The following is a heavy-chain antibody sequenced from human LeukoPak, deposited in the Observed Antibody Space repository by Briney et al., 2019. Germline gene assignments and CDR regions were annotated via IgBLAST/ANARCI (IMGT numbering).Heavy chain of an antibody. CDR3: ARLTGYSSESWFDP. CDR1: GGSISSGSYY. CDR2: IYTSGST. J-gene: IGHJ5*02. D-gene: IGHD3-9*01. V-gene: IGHV4-61*02. Sequence: SETLSLTCTVSGGSISSGSYYWSWIRQPAGKGLEWIGRIYTSGSTNYKSSLKSRVTISVDTSKNQFSLKLSSVTAADTAVYYCARLTGYSSESWFDPWGQGTLVTVSS.